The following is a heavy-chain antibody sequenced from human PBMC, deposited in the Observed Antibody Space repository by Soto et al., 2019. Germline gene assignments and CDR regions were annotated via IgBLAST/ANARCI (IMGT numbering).Heavy chain of an antibody. CDR2: IYRTGST. CDR3: ASRDPGTSVDY. D-gene: IGHD1-7*01. J-gene: IGHJ4*02. V-gene: IGHV4-4*02. CDR1: GGSLTSNNW. Sequence: LSLTCAVSGGSLTSNNWWTWVRQPPGQGLEWIGEIYRTGSTNYNPSLKSRVTISLDKSENQFSLKVTSLTAADTAVYYCASRDPGTSVDYWGQGTLVTVSS.